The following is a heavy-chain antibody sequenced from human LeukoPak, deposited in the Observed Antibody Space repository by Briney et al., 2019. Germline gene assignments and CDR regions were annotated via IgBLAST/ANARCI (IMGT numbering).Heavy chain of an antibody. CDR1: GFTFSSYG. Sequence: PGGSLRLSCAASGFTFSSYGMHWVRQAPGKGLEWVAVIWYDGSKKYYADSVKGRFTISRDNSKNTLYLQMNSLRVEDTAVYYCASQLWSWGQGTLVTVSS. V-gene: IGHV3-33*01. J-gene: IGHJ5*02. D-gene: IGHD5-18*01. CDR3: ASQLWS. CDR2: IWYDGSKK.